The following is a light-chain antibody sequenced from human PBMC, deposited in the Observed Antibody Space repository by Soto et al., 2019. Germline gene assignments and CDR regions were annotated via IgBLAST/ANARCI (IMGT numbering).Light chain of an antibody. CDR3: QQTYNTPLT. Sequence: DIQMTQSPSSLSASVGDRVTITCRASQDIHSYLNWYQQKPGKAPNLLIYIASNLQSGVPSRFSGSGSGTDFTLNISSLQPEDCATYYCQQTYNTPLTFGGGTKVEIK. CDR1: QDIHSY. V-gene: IGKV1-39*01. CDR2: IAS. J-gene: IGKJ4*01.